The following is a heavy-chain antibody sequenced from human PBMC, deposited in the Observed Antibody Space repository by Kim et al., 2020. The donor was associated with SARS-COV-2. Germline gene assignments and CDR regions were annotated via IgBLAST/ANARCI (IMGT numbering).Heavy chain of an antibody. CDR3: ARKSTHYYDY. J-gene: IGHJ4*02. Sequence: GGSLRLSCVASGFTFSTYWMHWVRQAPGKGLVWVSRVSSDGSTTSYADSVKGRFTISRDNAKNTLYLQMNSLRAEDTAVYYCARKSTHYYDYWGQGTLVTVSS. CDR2: VSSDGSTT. V-gene: IGHV3-74*01. D-gene: IGHD2-15*01. CDR1: GFTFSTYW.